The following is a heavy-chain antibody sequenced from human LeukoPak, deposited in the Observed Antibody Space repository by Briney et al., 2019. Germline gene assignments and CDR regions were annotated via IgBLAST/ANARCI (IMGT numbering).Heavy chain of an antibody. D-gene: IGHD2-15*01. CDR2: IYYSGST. V-gene: IGHV4-39*01. CDR3: ARHPYSRYCSGGSCYFVDY. J-gene: IGHJ4*02. Sequence: SETLSLTCTVSGGSISSSSYYWGWIRQPPGKGLEWIGSIYYSGSTYYNPSLKSRVTISVGTSKNQFSLKLSSVTAADTAVYYCARHPYSRYCSGGSCYFVDYWGQGTLVTVSS. CDR1: GGSISSSSYY.